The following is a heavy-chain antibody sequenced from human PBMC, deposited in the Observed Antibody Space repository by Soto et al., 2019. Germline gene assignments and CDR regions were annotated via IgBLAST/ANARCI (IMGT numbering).Heavy chain of an antibody. V-gene: IGHV3-11*01. D-gene: IGHD3-22*01. Sequence: LRLSCAASGFTFSDYYMSWIRQAPGKGLEWVSYISSSGSIIYYADSVKGRFTISRDNAKNSLYLQLNSLRAEDTAVYYCARDLGYYASDGYFDYWGQGTVVTVSS. CDR3: ARDLGYYASDGYFDY. J-gene: IGHJ4*02. CDR1: GFTFSDYY. CDR2: ISSSGSII.